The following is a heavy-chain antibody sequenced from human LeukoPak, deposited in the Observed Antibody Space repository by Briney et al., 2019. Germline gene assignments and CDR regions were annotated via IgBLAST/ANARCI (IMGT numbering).Heavy chain of an antibody. CDR1: GGSFSGYY. D-gene: IGHD6-13*01. Sequence: SETLSLTCAVYGGSFSGYYWSWIRLPPGKGLEWIGEINHSGSTNYNPSLKSRVTISVDTSKNQFSLKLSSVTAADTAVYYCARGNRSLAAVSFDYWGQGTLVTVSS. CDR2: INHSGST. CDR3: ARGNRSLAAVSFDY. J-gene: IGHJ4*02. V-gene: IGHV4-34*01.